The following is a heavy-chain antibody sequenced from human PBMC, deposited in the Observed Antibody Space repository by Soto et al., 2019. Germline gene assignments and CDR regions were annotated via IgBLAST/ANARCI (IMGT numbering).Heavy chain of an antibody. CDR1: GFTFSNYW. D-gene: IGHD3-22*01. CDR3: ARDNSVIVVACPLLDN. CDR2: IKQDGGEE. Sequence: GGSLRLSCAASGFTFSNYWMSWVRQAPGKGLEWVANIKQDGGEEDYVDSVKGRFTISRDNANNSLYLQMNSLRAEDSAVYYCARDNSVIVVACPLLDNWGQGTLVTVSS. V-gene: IGHV3-7*05. J-gene: IGHJ4*02.